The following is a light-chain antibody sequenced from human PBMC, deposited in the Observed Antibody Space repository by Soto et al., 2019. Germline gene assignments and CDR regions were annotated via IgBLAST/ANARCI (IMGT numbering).Light chain of an antibody. CDR2: DVS. Sequence: QSVLTQPASVSGSPGQSITIPCTGTSSEGGGYDYVSWYQQHPGKAPKPIIYDVSNRPIGVSNRFSGSKSGNTASLTISGLQAEFEADYYCVAWDDSLNGYVVFGGGTKVTVL. CDR1: SSEGGGYDY. J-gene: IGLJ2*01. V-gene: IGLV2-14*03. CDR3: VAWDDSLNGYVV.